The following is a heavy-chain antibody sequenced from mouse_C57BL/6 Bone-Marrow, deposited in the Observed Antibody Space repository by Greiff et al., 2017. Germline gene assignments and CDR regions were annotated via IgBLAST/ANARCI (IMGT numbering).Heavy chain of an antibody. J-gene: IGHJ1*03. Sequence: DVQLQQSGAELVKPGASVKLSCTASGFNIKDYYIHWVKQRTEQGLEWIGRIDPEDGETKYAPKFQDKATITADTSSNTAYLQLSSLTSEDSAVYYCALLGAARYFDVWGTGTTVTVSS. V-gene: IGHV14-2*01. CDR1: GFNIKDYY. CDR3: ALLGAARYFDV. D-gene: IGHD2-1*01. CDR2: IDPEDGET.